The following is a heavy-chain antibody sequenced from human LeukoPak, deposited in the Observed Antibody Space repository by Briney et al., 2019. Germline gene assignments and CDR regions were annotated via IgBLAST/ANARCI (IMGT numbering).Heavy chain of an antibody. CDR2: INTDGSST. CDR1: GFTLSSQR. J-gene: IGHJ4*02. V-gene: IGHV3-74*01. Sequence: GGSLRLSCAVSGFTLSSQRMCWARHAPGGGLVWVSVINTDGSSTYYADSVKGRFTVSRDNSKNTLYLQMSSLRAEDTAMYYCHPLAYISDWGQGTLVTVSS. D-gene: IGHD6-19*01. CDR3: HPLAYISD.